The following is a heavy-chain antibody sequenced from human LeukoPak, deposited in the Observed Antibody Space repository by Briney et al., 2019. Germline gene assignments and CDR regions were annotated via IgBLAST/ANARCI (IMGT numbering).Heavy chain of an antibody. CDR3: ARTRDYGLNWFDP. D-gene: IGHD4/OR15-4a*01. CDR1: GGSFSGYY. CDR2: INHSGST. J-gene: IGHJ5*02. V-gene: IGHV4-34*01. Sequence: SETLSLTCAVYGGSFSGYYWSWIRQPPGKGLEWIGEINHSGSTNYNPSLKSRVTISIDTSKNQFSLKLSSVTAADTAVYYCARTRDYGLNWFDPWGQGTLVTVSS.